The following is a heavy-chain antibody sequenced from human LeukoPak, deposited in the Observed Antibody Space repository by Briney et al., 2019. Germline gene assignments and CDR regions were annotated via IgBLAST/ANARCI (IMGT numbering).Heavy chain of an antibody. CDR2: VYYSGST. CDR3: ARIHRYCSGGACYVLDN. J-gene: IGHJ4*02. Sequence: SETLSLTCVVSGGSVSGYYWGWIRQPPERGLEWIGYVYYSGSTNYNPSFKSRITISVDTSRNQFSLQLSSVTAADTAVYYCARIHRYCSGGACYVLDNWGQGTLVAVSS. CDR1: GGSVSGYY. D-gene: IGHD2-15*01. V-gene: IGHV4-59*02.